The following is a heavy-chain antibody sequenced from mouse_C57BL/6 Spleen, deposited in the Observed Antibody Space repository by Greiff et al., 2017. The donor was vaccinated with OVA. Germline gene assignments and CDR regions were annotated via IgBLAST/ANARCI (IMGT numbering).Heavy chain of an antibody. D-gene: IGHD1-1*01. CDR3: ARGETTVVAEGLAY. CDR1: GFTFSDYG. V-gene: IGHV5-17*01. J-gene: IGHJ3*01. CDR2: ISSGSSTI. Sequence: EVQRVESGGGLVKPGGSLKLSCAASGFTFSDYGMHWVRQAPEKGLEWVAYISSGSSTIYYADTVKGRFTIARDNAKNTLFLQMTSLRSEDTAMYYCARGETTVVAEGLAYWGQGTLVTVSA.